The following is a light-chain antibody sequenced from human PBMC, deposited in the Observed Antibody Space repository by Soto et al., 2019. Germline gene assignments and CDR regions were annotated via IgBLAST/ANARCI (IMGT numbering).Light chain of an antibody. J-gene: IGKJ2*01. CDR2: DAS. V-gene: IGKV1-5*01. Sequence: DIQMTQSPSTLSASVGDRVTITCRASQSISKWVAWYQQKPGKAPKILISDASSLESGVPSRFSGSGSGTEFTLTISSLQPDDFATYYCQQYDRHSYSFGQGTKLEIK. CDR3: QQYDRHSYS. CDR1: QSISKW.